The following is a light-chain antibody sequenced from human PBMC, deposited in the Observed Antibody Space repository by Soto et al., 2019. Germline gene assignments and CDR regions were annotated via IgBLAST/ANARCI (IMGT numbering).Light chain of an antibody. CDR2: GVS. J-gene: IGKJ1*01. V-gene: IGKV3-20*01. Sequence: EIVLTQSPGTLSLSPGERATLSCRASQSVTGTYLAWYQQKPDQSPRLLIYGVSSRATGIPDRFSGSGSGTDFTLTISRLEPEDFAVYYCQQYYSSPWTFAKGPRWKS. CDR1: QSVTGTY. CDR3: QQYYSSPWT.